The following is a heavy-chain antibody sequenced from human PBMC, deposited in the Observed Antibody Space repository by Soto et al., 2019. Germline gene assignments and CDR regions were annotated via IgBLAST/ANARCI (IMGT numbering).Heavy chain of an antibody. Sequence: QVQLVESGGGVVQPGRSLRLSCAASGFTFSSYGMHWVRQAPGKGLEWVAVIWYDGSNKYYADSVKGRFTISRDNSKNTVYLQMNSLRAEDTAVYYCARGAGYYYGMDVWGQGTTVTVSS. CDR3: ARGAGYYYGMDV. CDR2: IWYDGSNK. J-gene: IGHJ6*02. V-gene: IGHV3-33*01. CDR1: GFTFSSYG.